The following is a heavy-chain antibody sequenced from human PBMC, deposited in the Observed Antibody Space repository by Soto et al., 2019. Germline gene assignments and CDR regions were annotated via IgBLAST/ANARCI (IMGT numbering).Heavy chain of an antibody. D-gene: IGHD3-10*01. J-gene: IGHJ3*01. V-gene: IGHV3-23*01. CDR3: ARVSFGELAAFDV. CDR2: ISGSGGST. CDR1: GFTFSSYA. Sequence: EVQLLESGGGLVQPGGSLRLSCAASGFTFSSYAMSWVRQAPGKGLEWVSAISGSGGSTYYADSVKGRFTISRDNSKNTLYLQMNSLRAEDTAVYYCARVSFGELAAFDVWGQGTMVTVSS.